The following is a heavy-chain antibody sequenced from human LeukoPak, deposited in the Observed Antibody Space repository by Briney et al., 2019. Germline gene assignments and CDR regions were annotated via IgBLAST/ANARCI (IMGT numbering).Heavy chain of an antibody. CDR1: GFTFSSYT. Sequence: PGGSLRLSCAASGFTFSSYTMSWVRQAPGKGLEWDSSISGSGGSTYYADAVNGRFTISRDNSKNTLYLQMNSPRVEDTAVYYCAKSPLYSIMVRGTEFDYWGQGTLVTVSS. D-gene: IGHD3-10*01. V-gene: IGHV3-23*01. J-gene: IGHJ4*02. CDR3: AKSPLYSIMVRGTEFDY. CDR2: ISGSGGST.